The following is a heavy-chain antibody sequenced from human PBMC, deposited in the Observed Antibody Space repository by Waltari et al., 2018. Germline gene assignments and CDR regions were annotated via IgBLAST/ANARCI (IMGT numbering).Heavy chain of an antibody. Sequence: QLQLQESGPGLVKPSETLSLTCTVSGGSISSSSYYWRWIRQPPGKGLEWIGSIYYSGSTYYNPSLKSRVTISVDTSKNQFSLKLSSVTAADTAVYYCARRGSGSYYSIDYWGQGTLVTVSS. CDR2: IYYSGST. V-gene: IGHV4-39*01. CDR1: GGSISSSSYY. D-gene: IGHD1-26*01. CDR3: ARRGSGSYYSIDY. J-gene: IGHJ4*02.